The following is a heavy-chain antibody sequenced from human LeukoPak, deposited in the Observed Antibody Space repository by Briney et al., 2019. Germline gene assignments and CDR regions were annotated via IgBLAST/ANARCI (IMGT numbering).Heavy chain of an antibody. CDR2: IAGSSGYI. CDR3: ARDRGAYCGGDCYLGFDY. D-gene: IGHD2-21*02. Sequence: GGSLRLSCAASGFTFSSSEMNWVRQAPGKGLEWVSSIAGSSGYISYADSVKGRFTISRDNAKKSLYLQMTSLTAEDTAVYYCARDRGAYCGGDCYLGFDYWGRGTLVTVSS. V-gene: IGHV3-21*01. CDR1: GFTFSSSE. J-gene: IGHJ4*01.